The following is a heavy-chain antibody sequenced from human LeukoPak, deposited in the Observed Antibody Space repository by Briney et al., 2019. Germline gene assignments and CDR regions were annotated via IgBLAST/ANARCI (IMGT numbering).Heavy chain of an antibody. Sequence: SGGSLRLSCAASGFTFSSYSMNWVRQAPGKGLEWVSYISSSSDAIYYADSVKGRFTISRDNAKNSLYLQMNSLRAEDTAGYYCARDPPRRYDYWGQGTLVTVSS. CDR1: GFTFSSYS. CDR3: ARDPPRRYDY. J-gene: IGHJ4*02. CDR2: ISSSSDAI. D-gene: IGHD1-14*01. V-gene: IGHV3-48*01.